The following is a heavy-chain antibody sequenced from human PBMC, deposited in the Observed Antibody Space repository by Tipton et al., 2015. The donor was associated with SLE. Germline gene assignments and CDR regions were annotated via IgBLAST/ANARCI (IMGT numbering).Heavy chain of an antibody. CDR2: INHRGST. V-gene: IGHV4-39*07. J-gene: IGHJ3*02. Sequence: TLSLTCAVYGGSISSSSSYYWAWIRQPPGKGVEWIGEINHRGSTNYNPSLKSRVTISVDTSKNQFSLKLSSVTAADTAVYYCARDICVSRSRGFLECPRAFDIWGQGTMVTVSS. CDR1: GGSISSSSSYY. CDR3: ARDICVSRSRGFLECPRAFDI. D-gene: IGHD3-3*01.